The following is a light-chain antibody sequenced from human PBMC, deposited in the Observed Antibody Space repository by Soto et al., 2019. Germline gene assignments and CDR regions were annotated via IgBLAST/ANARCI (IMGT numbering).Light chain of an antibody. J-gene: IGKJ1*01. CDR3: QQYGSSPLT. V-gene: IGKV3-20*01. CDR1: QSVSVF. Sequence: EVELTQSPGTLSLSPGERATLSCRASQSVSVFLAWYQQKPGQAPRLLIFDASNRATGIPARFSGSGSGTDFTLTISRLEPEDFAVYYCQQYGSSPLTFGQGTKVDIK. CDR2: DAS.